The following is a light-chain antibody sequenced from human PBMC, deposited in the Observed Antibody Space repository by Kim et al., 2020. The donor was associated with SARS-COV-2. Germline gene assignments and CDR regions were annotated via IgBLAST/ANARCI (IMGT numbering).Light chain of an antibody. J-gene: IGLJ3*02. Sequence: ALGQQVGMPCQGDSLRSYYATWYQQKPGQAPIVVIYGKNNRPSGIPARFSASSSGNTASLTITGTQAGDEADYYCNSRDSNDNVVFGGGTQLTVL. CDR2: GKN. V-gene: IGLV3-19*01. CDR1: SLRSYY. CDR3: NSRDSNDNVV.